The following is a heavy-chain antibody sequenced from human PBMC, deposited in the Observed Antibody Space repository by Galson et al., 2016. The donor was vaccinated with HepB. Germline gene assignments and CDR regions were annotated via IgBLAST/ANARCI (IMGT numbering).Heavy chain of an antibody. Sequence: SLRLSCAASGFTFSDHEMSWVRQAPVKGLEWVSTISGSGDSTYYADSVKGRFTISRDNSKSTLYLQMISLRAEDTALYYCSRVKSFGSRSNDYWGQGTLVTVSS. J-gene: IGHJ4*02. V-gene: IGHV3-23*01. CDR1: GFTFSDHE. CDR3: SRVKSFGSRSNDY. D-gene: IGHD3-10*01. CDR2: ISGSGDST.